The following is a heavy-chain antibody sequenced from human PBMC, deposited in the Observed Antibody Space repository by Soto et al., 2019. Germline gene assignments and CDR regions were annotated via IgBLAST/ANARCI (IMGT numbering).Heavy chain of an antibody. D-gene: IGHD1-7*01. CDR3: ARGGVTGTTHFDY. CDR1: GFTFSSYE. J-gene: IGHJ4*02. CDR2: ISSSGDAI. V-gene: IGHV3-48*03. Sequence: EVQLVESGGGLVQPGGSLRLSCAASGFTFSSYEMNWVRQAPGKGLEWVSDISSSGDAIYYADSVKGRFTISRDNAKNSLYLQMNSLRAEDTAIYYCARGGVTGTTHFDYWGQGTLVTVSS.